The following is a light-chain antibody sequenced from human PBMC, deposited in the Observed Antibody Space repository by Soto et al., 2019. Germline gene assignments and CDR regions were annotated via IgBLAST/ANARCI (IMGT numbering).Light chain of an antibody. CDR1: QDISTS. Sequence: DIQLTQSPSFLSASVGDRVTVSCRASQDISTSLAWFQQKAGKVPQLLVYPASTLQDGVPSRLSGSGSGTYFTLTINNLQAEDFATYYCQHLRTYPFSFGQGTKLDI. CDR3: QHLRTYPFS. V-gene: IGKV1-9*01. J-gene: IGKJ2*03. CDR2: PAS.